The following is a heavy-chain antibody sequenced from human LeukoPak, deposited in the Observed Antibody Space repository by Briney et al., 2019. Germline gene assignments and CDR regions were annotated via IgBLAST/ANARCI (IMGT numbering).Heavy chain of an antibody. CDR3: ARALYYYDSSGYYPLGY. D-gene: IGHD3-22*01. CDR2: IISSSSYI. CDR1: GFTFSSYS. V-gene: IGHV3-21*01. Sequence: MAGGCLRLSCAASGFTFSSYSMNWVRQAPGKGLQWVSSIISSSSYIYYADSVKGRFTISRDNARNSLYLQMNSLRAEDTAVYYCARALYYYDSSGYYPLGYWGQGTLVTVSS. J-gene: IGHJ4*02.